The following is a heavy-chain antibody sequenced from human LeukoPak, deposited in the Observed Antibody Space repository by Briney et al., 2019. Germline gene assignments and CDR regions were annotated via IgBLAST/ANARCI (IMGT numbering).Heavy chain of an antibody. CDR2: IIPILGIA. CDR3: ARRPGYYDSSGQGDDAFDI. J-gene: IGHJ3*02. D-gene: IGHD3-22*01. CDR1: GGTFSSYT. Sequence: GSSVKVSCKASGGTFSSYTMSWVRQAPGQGLEWMGRIIPILGIANYAQKFQGRVTITADKSTSTAYMELSSLRSEDTAVYYCARRPGYYDSSGQGDDAFDIWGQGTMVTVSS. V-gene: IGHV1-69*02.